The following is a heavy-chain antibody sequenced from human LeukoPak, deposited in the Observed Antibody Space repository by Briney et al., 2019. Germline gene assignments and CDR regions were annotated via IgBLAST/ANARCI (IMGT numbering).Heavy chain of an antibody. J-gene: IGHJ4*02. D-gene: IGHD6-13*01. CDR1: GFTFSSYS. CDR3: AKDMGKRGRGHSSSWPDYYFDY. V-gene: IGHV3-21*04. CDR2: ISSSSSYI. Sequence: GGSLRLSCAASGFTFSSYSMNWVRQAPGKGLEWVSSISSSSSYIYCADSVKGRFTISRDNAKNSLYLQMNSLRAEDTALYYCAKDMGKRGRGHSSSWPDYYFDYWGQGTLVTVSS.